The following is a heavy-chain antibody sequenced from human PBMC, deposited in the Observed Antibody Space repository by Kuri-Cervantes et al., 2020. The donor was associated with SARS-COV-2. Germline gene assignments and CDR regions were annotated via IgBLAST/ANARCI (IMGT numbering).Heavy chain of an antibody. CDR3: AKSGGVVILYYCYYYMDV. D-gene: IGHD3-3*01. Sequence: GGSLRLSCAASGFTFSSYEMNWVRQAPGKGLEWVSYISSSGSTIYYADSVKGRFTISRDNAKNSLYLQMNSLRAEDTAVYYCAKSGGVVILYYCYYYMDVWGKGTTVTVSS. J-gene: IGHJ6*03. V-gene: IGHV3-48*03. CDR1: GFTFSSYE. CDR2: ISSSGSTI.